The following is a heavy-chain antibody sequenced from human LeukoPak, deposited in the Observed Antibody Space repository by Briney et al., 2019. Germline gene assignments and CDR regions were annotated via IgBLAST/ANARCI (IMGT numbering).Heavy chain of an antibody. V-gene: IGHV4-61*02. CDR1: GGSISSGSYY. CDR3: ARLAVYVWGSHNFDY. Sequence: SETLSLTCTVSGGSISSGSYYWSWIRQPAGKGLEWIGRIYTSGSTNYNPSLKSRVTISVDTSKNQFSLKLSSVTAADTAVYYCARLAVYVWGSHNFDYWGQGTLVTVSS. D-gene: IGHD3-16*01. CDR2: IYTSGST. J-gene: IGHJ4*02.